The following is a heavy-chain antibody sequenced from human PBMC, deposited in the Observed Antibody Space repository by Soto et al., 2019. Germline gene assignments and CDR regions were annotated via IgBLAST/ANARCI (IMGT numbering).Heavy chain of an antibody. CDR2: VSGSGGST. V-gene: IGHV3-23*01. D-gene: IGHD1-26*01. CDR1: GFAFSSYD. J-gene: IGHJ6*02. CDR3: ARDRRWVMDV. Sequence: PGGSLRLSCAASGFAFSSYDMSWVRQAPGKGLEWVSAVSGSGGSTYSADSVKGRFAISRDNSKNTLYLQMNSLRAEATAVYYCARDRRWVMDVWGQGTTVTVSS.